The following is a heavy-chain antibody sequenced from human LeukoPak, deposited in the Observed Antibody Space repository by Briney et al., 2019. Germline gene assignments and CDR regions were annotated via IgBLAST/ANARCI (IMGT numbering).Heavy chain of an antibody. D-gene: IGHD2-2*01. CDR2: INHSGST. CDR3: ARGIVVPAENWFDP. J-gene: IGHJ5*02. Sequence: SETLSLTCAVSGGSFSGYYWSWIRQPPGKGLEWIGEINHSGSTNYNPSLKSRVTISVDTSKNQFSLKLSSVTAADTAVYYCARGIVVPAENWFDPWGQGTLVTVSS. CDR1: GGSFSGYY. V-gene: IGHV4-34*01.